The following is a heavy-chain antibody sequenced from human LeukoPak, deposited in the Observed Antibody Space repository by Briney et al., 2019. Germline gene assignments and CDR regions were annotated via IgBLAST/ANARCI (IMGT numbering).Heavy chain of an antibody. V-gene: IGHV1-69*05. CDR1: GGTFSSYA. D-gene: IGHD1-1*01. Sequence: SVKVSCKASGGTFSSYAISWVRQTPGQGLEWMGRIIPIFGTANYAQKFQGRVTITTDESTSTAYMELSSLRSEDTAVYYCARSEELEPQNIYYYYYMDVWGKGTTVTVSS. CDR3: ARSEELEPQNIYYYYYMDV. CDR2: IIPIFGTA. J-gene: IGHJ6*03.